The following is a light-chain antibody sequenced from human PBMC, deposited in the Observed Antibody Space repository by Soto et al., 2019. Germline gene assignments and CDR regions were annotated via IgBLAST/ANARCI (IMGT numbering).Light chain of an antibody. CDR1: QSVSSN. CDR2: GSS. J-gene: IGKJ5*01. CDR3: QQYYNWPIT. V-gene: IGKV3-15*01. Sequence: EILLTQSPATLSVSPGEKTTLXXRPSQSVSSNLAWYQQKPGQAPRXVIYGSSTRATGIPARFSGSGAGAEFTLTISSLQSEDFAVYYCQQYYNWPITFGQGTRLEI.